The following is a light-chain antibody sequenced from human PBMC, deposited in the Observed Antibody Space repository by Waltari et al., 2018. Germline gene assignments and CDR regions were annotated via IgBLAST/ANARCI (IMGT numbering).Light chain of an antibody. V-gene: IGKV3-20*01. CDR1: QSVSRC. J-gene: IGKJ1*01. Sequence: EIVLTQSPGSLSFSPGEGATLSCRASQSVSRCLAWYQQKPGQAPRLLIYGASSRATGVPDRFSGSGSGTDFSLTISRLEPEDFAVYYCQHYVRLPVSFGQGTKVEIK. CDR3: QHYVRLPVS. CDR2: GAS.